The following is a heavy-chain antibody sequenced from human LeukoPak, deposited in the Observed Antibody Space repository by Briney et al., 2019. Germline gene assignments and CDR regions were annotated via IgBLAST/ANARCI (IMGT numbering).Heavy chain of an antibody. CDR2: INPNSGGT. Sequence: ASVKVSCKASGYTFTGYYMHWVRQAPGQGLEWMGWINPNSGGTNYTQKFQGRVTMTRDTSISTAYMELSRLRSDDTAVYYCARRGDGYKPFDYWGQGTLVTVSS. CDR1: GYTFTGYY. J-gene: IGHJ4*02. V-gene: IGHV1-2*02. CDR3: ARRGDGYKPFDY. D-gene: IGHD5-24*01.